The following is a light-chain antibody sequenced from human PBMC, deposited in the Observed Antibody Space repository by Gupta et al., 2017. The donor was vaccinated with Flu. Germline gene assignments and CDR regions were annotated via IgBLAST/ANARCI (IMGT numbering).Light chain of an antibody. CDR3: RQDLQTPLT. CDR2: GGS. J-gene: IGKJ5*01. Sequence: VTPGAAAYIYCRSSQRRRQSDGYNYLAWYPQKPGQAPQLLIYGGSNRAYGVPDRFSGSGSGTDFTLKISRGEAEDVVVYYWRQDLQTPLTFGQGTQVEIK. CDR1: QRRRQSDGYNY. V-gene: IGKV2-28*01.